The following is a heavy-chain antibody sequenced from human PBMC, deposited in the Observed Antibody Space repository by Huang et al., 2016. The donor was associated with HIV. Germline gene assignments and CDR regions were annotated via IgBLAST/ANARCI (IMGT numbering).Heavy chain of an antibody. CDR2: VFEGGNT. CDR3: ARLPFDYVWGTQRQTALDELDV. CDR1: GGSVNSGYYY. V-gene: IGHV4-39*01. Sequence: QLQLQESGPGLVRPSETLSLTCSVSGGSVNSGYYYWGWIRQPPGKGLEWIASVFEGGNTFYNPSLKRRVSRSVDTSKKRFSLNLSSVTAADTAVYFCARLPFDYVWGTQRQTALDELDVWGQGTMVTVSS. D-gene: IGHD3-16*01. J-gene: IGHJ3*01.